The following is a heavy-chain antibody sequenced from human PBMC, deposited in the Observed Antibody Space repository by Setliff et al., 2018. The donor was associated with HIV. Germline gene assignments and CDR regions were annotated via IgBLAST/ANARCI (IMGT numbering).Heavy chain of an antibody. CDR1: GGSFSGYY. CDR3: ARGVGGATTRSFWDY. J-gene: IGHJ4*02. D-gene: IGHD1-26*01. V-gene: IGHV4-34*01. CDR2: INHSTSN. Sequence: PSETLSLTCAGYGGSFSGYYWTWSRHTPGKGLEWNGDINHSTSNNYNPSLQSRVTISVDTSKNQFSLKLTSVTAADTAIYYCARGVGGATTRSFWDYWGQGTPVTAS.